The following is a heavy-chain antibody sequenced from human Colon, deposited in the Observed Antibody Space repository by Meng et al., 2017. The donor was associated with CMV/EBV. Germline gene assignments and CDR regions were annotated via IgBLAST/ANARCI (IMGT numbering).Heavy chain of an antibody. CDR1: GFSFSDYY. Sequence: GGSLRLSCAASGFSFSDYYMNWVRQSPGKGLEWVSSISARGRFLYYADSVKGRFTISRDNAQNLLFLEMNSLRADDTAVYYCARDLALEVNCWGQGTLVTVSS. CDR2: ISARGRFL. CDR3: ARDLALEVNC. D-gene: IGHD1-1*01. J-gene: IGHJ4*02. V-gene: IGHV3-21*06.